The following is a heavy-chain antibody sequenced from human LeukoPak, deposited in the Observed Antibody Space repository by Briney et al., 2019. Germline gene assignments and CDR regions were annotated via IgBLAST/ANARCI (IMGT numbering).Heavy chain of an antibody. CDR2: INHSGST. CDR3: ARDNYYDSSGSRY. Sequence: PSETLSLTCAVYGGTFSGYYWSWIRQPPGKGLEWIGEINHSGSTNYNPSLKSRVTISVDTSKNQFSLKLSSVTAADTAVYYCARDNYYDSSGSRYWGQGTLVTVSS. CDR1: GGTFSGYY. V-gene: IGHV4-34*01. J-gene: IGHJ4*02. D-gene: IGHD3-22*01.